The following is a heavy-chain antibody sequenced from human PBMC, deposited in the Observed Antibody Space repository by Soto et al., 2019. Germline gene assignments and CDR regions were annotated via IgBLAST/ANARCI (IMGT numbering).Heavy chain of an antibody. D-gene: IGHD3-22*01. J-gene: IGHJ6*02. CDR1: GYTFTSHN. Sequence: VQLVQSGAEVKKPGASVKGYCKASGYTFTSHNMHWARQAPAQALAWMGIINPTGGSTSYAQKCQVIVNVTTNTTTGTVYMELSSVRSEDTAVYYCARDIHLISGYYPGLAYGMDVWCQGTTVTVSS. CDR2: INPTGGST. V-gene: IGHV1-46*01. CDR3: ARDIHLISGYYPGLAYGMDV.